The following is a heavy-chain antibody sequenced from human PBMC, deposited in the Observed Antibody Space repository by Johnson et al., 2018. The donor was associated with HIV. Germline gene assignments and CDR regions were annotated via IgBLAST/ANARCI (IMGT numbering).Heavy chain of an antibody. D-gene: IGHD5-18*01. V-gene: IGHV3-30*04. CDR3: AKERTAMVTPFDA. Sequence: QVQLLESGGGLVQPGGSLRLSCAASGFTFSSYAMHWVRQAPGRGLEWVAVISYDGTDKYYADSVRGRFTISRDNSKNTLYLQMNSLRAEDTAVYYCAKERTAMVTPFDAWGQGTRVTVSS. CDR2: ISYDGTDK. CDR1: GFTFSSYA. J-gene: IGHJ3*01.